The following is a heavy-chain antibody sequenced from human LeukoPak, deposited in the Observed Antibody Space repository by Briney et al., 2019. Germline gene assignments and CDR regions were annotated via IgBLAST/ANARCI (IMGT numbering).Heavy chain of an antibody. V-gene: IGHV3-7*01. Sequence: GGSLRLSCAASGFTFSTSWMNWVRQAPGKGLEWVANIKQDGSEKYYVDSVKGRFTISRDNAENSLYLQMNSLRAEDTAVYYCAATNWFGPWGQGTLVIVSS. CDR1: GFTFSTSW. J-gene: IGHJ5*02. CDR3: AATNWFGP. CDR2: IKQDGSEK.